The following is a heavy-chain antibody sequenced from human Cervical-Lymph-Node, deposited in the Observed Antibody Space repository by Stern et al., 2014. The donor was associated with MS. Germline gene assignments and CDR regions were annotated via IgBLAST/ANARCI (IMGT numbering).Heavy chain of an antibody. CDR1: SGSISSGGYY. J-gene: IGHJ4*02. Sequence: VQLEESGPGLVKPSQTLSLTCTVSSGSISSGGYYWNWIRQHPGEGLEWIGSIYYNGNTFYSPSLKSRVSMSIDTSENQFSLNLNSVTAADTAVYYCARSYELRSGSYYDPTDYWGQGTLVTVSS. CDR3: ARSYELRSGSYYDPTDY. V-gene: IGHV4-31*03. CDR2: IYYNGNT. D-gene: IGHD3-10*01.